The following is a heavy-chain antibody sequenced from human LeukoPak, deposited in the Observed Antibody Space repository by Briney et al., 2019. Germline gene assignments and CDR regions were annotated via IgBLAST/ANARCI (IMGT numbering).Heavy chain of an antibody. V-gene: IGHV3-23*01. J-gene: IGHJ4*02. CDR2: ISGSGGST. CDR3: ARDHDYVWGSYPFDY. Sequence: GGSLRLSCAASGFTFSSYAMSWVRQAPGKGLEWVSAISGSGGSTYYADSVKGRFTISRDNSKNTLYLQMNSLRAEDTAVYYCARDHDYVWGSYPFDYWGQGTLVTVSS. CDR1: GFTFSSYA. D-gene: IGHD3-16*02.